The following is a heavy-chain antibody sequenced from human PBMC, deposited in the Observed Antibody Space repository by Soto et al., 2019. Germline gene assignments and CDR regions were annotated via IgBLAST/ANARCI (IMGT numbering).Heavy chain of an antibody. Sequence: QVQLQESGPGLVKPSQTLSLTCTVSGGSINSGRYYWSWIRQHPGKGLEWIGYIYDSGSTYYNPSLKSRLTISVDTFKNQFSLKLSSVTAADTAVYYCARARWELRLGADVWGQGTMVTVSS. D-gene: IGHD1-26*01. CDR3: ARARWELRLGADV. CDR1: GGSINSGRYY. V-gene: IGHV4-31*03. CDR2: IYDSGST. J-gene: IGHJ3*01.